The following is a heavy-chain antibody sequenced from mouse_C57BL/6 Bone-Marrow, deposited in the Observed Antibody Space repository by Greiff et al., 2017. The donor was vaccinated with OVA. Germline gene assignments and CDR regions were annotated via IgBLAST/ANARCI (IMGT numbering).Heavy chain of an antibody. D-gene: IGHD1-1*01. CDR3: ARLAYYGIPYYFDY. J-gene: IGHJ2*01. Sequence: QVHVKQSGAELVKPGASVKMSCKASGYTFTSYWITWVKQRPGQGLEWIGDIYPGSGSTNYNEKFKSKATLTVDTSSSTAYMQLSSLTSEDSAVYYCARLAYYGIPYYFDYWGQGTTLTVSS. V-gene: IGHV1-55*01. CDR1: GYTFTSYW. CDR2: IYPGSGST.